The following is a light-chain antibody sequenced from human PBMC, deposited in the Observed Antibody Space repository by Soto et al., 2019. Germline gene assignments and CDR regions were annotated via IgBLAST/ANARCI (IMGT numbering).Light chain of an antibody. J-gene: IGKJ4*01. CDR2: AAS. CDR1: QSVTSSY. Sequence: EIVLTQSPGTLSLSPGERATLSCRASQSVTSSYLAWYQQKPGQAPRLLISAASSRATGIPDRFSGSGSGTDFPLTISRLEPEDFAVYYCHQYGSSPPSTFGGGTKVEIK. V-gene: IGKV3-20*01. CDR3: HQYGSSPPST.